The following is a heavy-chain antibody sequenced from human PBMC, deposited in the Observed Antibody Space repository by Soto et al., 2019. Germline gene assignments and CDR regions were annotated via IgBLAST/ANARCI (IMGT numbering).Heavy chain of an antibody. V-gene: IGHV2-5*02. CDR1: GFSLRDSLLS. Sequence: SGPTLVNPTQTLTLTCTFSGFSLRDSLLSVGWVRQPPGIALEWLALIYWDDDTRYSPSLKNRLTVTKDSSRNQVVLTLTNVDPADTGAYFCVHRGDYRDSSGFYHPHCDSWGQGTMVTVSS. D-gene: IGHD3-22*01. CDR2: IYWDDDT. CDR3: VHRGDYRDSSGFYHPHCDS. J-gene: IGHJ5*01.